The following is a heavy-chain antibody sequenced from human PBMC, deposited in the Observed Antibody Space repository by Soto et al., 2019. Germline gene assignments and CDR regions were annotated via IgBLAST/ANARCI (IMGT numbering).Heavy chain of an antibody. CDR3: ARDQGYSYGEFYFDY. D-gene: IGHD5-18*01. CDR1: GYTFTSYG. Sequence: QVQLVQSGAEVKKPGASVKVSCKASGYTFTSYGISWVRQAPGQGLEWMGWISAYNGNTNYAQKLHGRVTLTTDTSTSTAYMELRSVRSDDKAVYYCARDQGYSYGEFYFDYWGHGTLVTGSS. CDR2: ISAYNGNT. V-gene: IGHV1-18*01. J-gene: IGHJ4*01.